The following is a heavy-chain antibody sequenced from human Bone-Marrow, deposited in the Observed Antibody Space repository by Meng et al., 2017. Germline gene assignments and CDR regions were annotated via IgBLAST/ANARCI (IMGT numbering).Heavy chain of an antibody. J-gene: IGHJ1*01. CDR3: ARPGGYSSNWPLQL. CDR2: VNPSGGST. V-gene: IGHV1-46*01. CDR1: GYSFISFY. Sequence: ASVKVSCKTSGYSFISFYIHWVRQAPGQGLEWMAVVNPSGGSTAYAPRFQDRVTMTSDMSTSTFFMELSSLRPEDTAVYYCARPGGYSSNWPLQLWGQGTLVTVSS. D-gene: IGHD6-13*01.